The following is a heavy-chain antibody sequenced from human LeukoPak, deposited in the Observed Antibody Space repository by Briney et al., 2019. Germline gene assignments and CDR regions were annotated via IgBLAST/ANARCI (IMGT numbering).Heavy chain of an antibody. CDR1: GYTFTSYG. J-gene: IGHJ6*03. V-gene: IGHV1-18*01. CDR2: ISAYNGST. CDR3: ARMGSTVTTYYYYMDV. Sequence: ASVKVSCKASGYTFTSYGISWVRQAPGQGLEWMGWISAYNGSTNYAQKLQGRVTMTTDTSTSTAYMELRSLRSDDTAVYYCARMGSTVTTYYYYMDVWGKGTTVTVSS. D-gene: IGHD4-17*01.